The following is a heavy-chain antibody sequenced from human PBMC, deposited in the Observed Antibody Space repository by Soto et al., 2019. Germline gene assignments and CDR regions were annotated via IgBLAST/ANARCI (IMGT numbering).Heavy chain of an antibody. CDR3: AREKDQFEDIVVVPGPLYV. J-gene: IGHJ6*02. Sequence: GASVKVSCKASGYTFTSYAMHWVRQAPGQRLEWMGWINAGNANTKYPQKLQGRVTITRDTSASIAYMELSSLRSEDTAVYYCAREKDQFEDIVVVPGPLYVWGQGTTVTVSS. CDR2: INAGNANT. D-gene: IGHD2-2*01. CDR1: GYTFTSYA. V-gene: IGHV1-3*01.